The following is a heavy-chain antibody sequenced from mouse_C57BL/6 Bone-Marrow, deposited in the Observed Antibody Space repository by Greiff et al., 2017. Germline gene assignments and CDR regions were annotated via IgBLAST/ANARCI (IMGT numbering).Heavy chain of an antibody. CDR3: TTGYLYAMDY. Sequence: DVKLVESGAELVRPGASVKLSCTASGFNIKDDYMHWVKQRPEQGLEWIGWIDPENGDTEYASKFQGKATITADTSSNTAYLQLSSLTSEDTAVYYCTTGYLYAMDYWGQGTSVTVSS. D-gene: IGHD2-2*01. CDR2: IDPENGDT. V-gene: IGHV14-4*01. CDR1: GFNIKDDY. J-gene: IGHJ4*01.